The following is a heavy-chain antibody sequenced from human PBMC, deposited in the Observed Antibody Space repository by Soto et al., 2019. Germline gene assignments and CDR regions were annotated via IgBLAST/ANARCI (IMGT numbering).Heavy chain of an antibody. J-gene: IGHJ4*02. CDR3: ARRPYCSSTSCYRYFDY. CDR2: IYPGDSDT. V-gene: IGHV5-51*01. CDR1: GYSFTSYW. Sequence: PGESLKISCKGSGYSFTSYWIGWVRQMPGKGLEWMGIIYPGDSDTRYSPSFQGQVTISADKSISTAYLQWSSLKASDTAMYYCARRPYCSSTSCYRYFDYWGQGTLVTVSS. D-gene: IGHD2-2*01.